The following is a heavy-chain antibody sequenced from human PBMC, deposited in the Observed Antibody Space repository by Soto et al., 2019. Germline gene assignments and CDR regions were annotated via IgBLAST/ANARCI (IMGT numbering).Heavy chain of an antibody. CDR2: VYANGRP. CDR3: ARGVGSSPPRY. Sequence: SETLSLTCTISGGSISVYYWSWIRQSPRQGLEWIGYVYANGRPSYSPSLKSRVTISADTSKTQISLKLTSATAADTAVYYCARGVGSSPPRYWGRGTLVTVSS. D-gene: IGHD3-9*01. J-gene: IGHJ4*02. V-gene: IGHV4-59*01. CDR1: GGSISVYY.